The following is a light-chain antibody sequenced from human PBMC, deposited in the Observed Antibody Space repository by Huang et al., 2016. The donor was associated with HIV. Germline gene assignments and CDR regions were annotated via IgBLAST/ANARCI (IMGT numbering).Light chain of an antibody. J-gene: IGKJ4*01. CDR1: QTITTY. CDR3: QQSYSSLLS. CDR2: AAS. V-gene: IGKV1-39*01. Sequence: DIQMTQSPSSLSASVGDRVIMTCRASQTITTYLNWYQQRPGKAPKLLIYAASSLQSVVPSRCSGSGSGTDFTLTISSLQPEDFATYYCQQSYSSLLSFGGGTKVAIK.